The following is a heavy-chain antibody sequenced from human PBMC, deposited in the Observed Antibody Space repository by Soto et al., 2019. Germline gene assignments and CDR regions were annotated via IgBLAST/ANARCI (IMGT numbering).Heavy chain of an antibody. D-gene: IGHD3-10*01. CDR1: GYTFTSYY. Sequence: QVQLVQSGAEVKKPGASVKVSCKASGYTFTSYYMHWVRQAPGQGLEWMGIINPSGGSTSYAQKSQGRATMTRDTSTSTVYMELSSLRSEDTAVYYCARDKLGSYYGSGSYPDYWGQGTLVTVSS. J-gene: IGHJ4*02. V-gene: IGHV1-46*03. CDR3: ARDKLGSYYGSGSYPDY. CDR2: INPSGGST.